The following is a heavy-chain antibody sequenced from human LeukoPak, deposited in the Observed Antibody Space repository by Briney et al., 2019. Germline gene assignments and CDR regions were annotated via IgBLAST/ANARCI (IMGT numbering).Heavy chain of an antibody. CDR3: AYGEYDADDALDI. CDR2: ISSSSTTI. D-gene: IGHD4-17*01. Sequence: GGSLRLSCAASGFTFSTYGMSWVRQAPGKGLEWVSYISSSSTTIYYGDSVKGRFTISRDNGKRSLYLQMNSLRAEDTAVYYCAYGEYDADDALDIWGQGTMVTVSS. J-gene: IGHJ3*02. CDR1: GFTFSTYG. V-gene: IGHV3-48*01.